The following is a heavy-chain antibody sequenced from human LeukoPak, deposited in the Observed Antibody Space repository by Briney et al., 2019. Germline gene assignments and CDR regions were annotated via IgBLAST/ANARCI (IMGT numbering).Heavy chain of an antibody. Sequence: GGSLRLSCAASGFTLSSYEMNWVRQAPGKGLEWVSYISSSGSTIYYADSVKGRFTISRDNAKNSLYLQMNSLRAEDTAVYYCATLSVTYYFDYWGQGTLVTVSS. CDR2: ISSSGSTI. J-gene: IGHJ4*02. CDR3: ATLSVTYYFDY. D-gene: IGHD4-17*01. CDR1: GFTLSSYE. V-gene: IGHV3-48*03.